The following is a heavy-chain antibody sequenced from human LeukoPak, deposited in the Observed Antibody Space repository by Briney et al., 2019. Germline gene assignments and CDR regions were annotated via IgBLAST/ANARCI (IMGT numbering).Heavy chain of an antibody. J-gene: IGHJ4*02. D-gene: IGHD1-26*01. CDR2: IDWDDDK. Sequence: SGPALVKPTQTLTLTCTFSGFSLSTSGMCVSWIRQPPGKALEWLARIDWDDDKYYSTSLKTRLTISKDTSKNQVVLTMTNMDPVDTATYYCARIRYQGGANSYYFDYWGQGTLVTVSS. CDR3: ARIRYQGGANSYYFDY. CDR1: GFSLSTSGMC. V-gene: IGHV2-70*11.